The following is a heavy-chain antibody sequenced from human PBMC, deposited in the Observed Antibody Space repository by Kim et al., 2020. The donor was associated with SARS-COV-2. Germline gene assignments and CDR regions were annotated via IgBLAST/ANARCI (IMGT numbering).Heavy chain of an antibody. Sequence: GGSLRLSCAASGFTFSSYGMHWVRQAPGKGLEWVAVISYDGSNKYYADSVKGRFTISRDNSKNTLYLQMNSLRAEDTAVYYCAKVWSVAVYLSGAFDIWGQGTMVTVSS. CDR1: GFTFSSYG. J-gene: IGHJ3*02. V-gene: IGHV3-30*18. CDR3: AKVWSVAVYLSGAFDI. D-gene: IGHD6-19*01. CDR2: ISYDGSNK.